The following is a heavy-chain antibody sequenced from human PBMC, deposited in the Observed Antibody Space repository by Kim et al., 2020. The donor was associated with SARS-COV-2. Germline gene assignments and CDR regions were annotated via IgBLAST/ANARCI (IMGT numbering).Heavy chain of an antibody. J-gene: IGHJ4*02. Sequence: NPSLKSRVTMSVDTSENQFSLKLSSVTAADTAVYYCARDLGGYSGYYFDYWGQGTLVTVSS. V-gene: IGHV4-4*07. CDR3: ARDLGGYSGYYFDY. D-gene: IGHD3-22*01.